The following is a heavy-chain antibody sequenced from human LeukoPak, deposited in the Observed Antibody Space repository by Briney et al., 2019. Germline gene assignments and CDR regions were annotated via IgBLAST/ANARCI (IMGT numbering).Heavy chain of an antibody. CDR2: IYTSGST. J-gene: IGHJ3*02. CDR3: ARDLAVAGRGDAFDI. Sequence: SETLSLTCTVSGGSISSYYWSWIRQPAGKGLEWIGRIYTSGSTNYNPSLKSRVTMSVDTSKNQFSLKLSSVTAADTAVYYCARDLAVAGRGDAFDIWGQGTMVTVPS. D-gene: IGHD6-19*01. V-gene: IGHV4-4*07. CDR1: GGSISSYY.